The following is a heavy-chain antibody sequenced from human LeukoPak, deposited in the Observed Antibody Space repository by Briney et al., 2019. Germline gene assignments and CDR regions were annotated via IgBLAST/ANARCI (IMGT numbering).Heavy chain of an antibody. CDR3: AKRDYYDSSGFSPLFQH. CDR1: GFTFSNYV. Sequence: PGGSLRLSCVASGFTFSNYVMYWVRQVPGKGLEGVLGIIGTSSYTYSTDFVKGRFTISRDNSMNTLWLQMNSLRAEDTAVYYCAKRDYYDSSGFSPLFQHWGPGTLVTVSS. D-gene: IGHD3-22*01. CDR2: IIGTSSYT. J-gene: IGHJ1*01. V-gene: IGHV3-23*01.